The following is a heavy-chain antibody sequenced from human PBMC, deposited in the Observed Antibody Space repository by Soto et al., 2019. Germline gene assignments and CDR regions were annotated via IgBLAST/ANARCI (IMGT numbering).Heavy chain of an antibody. D-gene: IGHD6-13*01. Sequence: GGSLRPSCAASGFTFSSYGMHWVRQAPGKGLEWVAVIWYDGSNKYYADSVKGRFTISRDNSKNTLYLQMNSLRAEDTAVYYSASMEQLDLDYWGQGTLVTVSS. J-gene: IGHJ4*02. CDR1: GFTFSSYG. CDR3: ASMEQLDLDY. V-gene: IGHV3-33*01. CDR2: IWYDGSNK.